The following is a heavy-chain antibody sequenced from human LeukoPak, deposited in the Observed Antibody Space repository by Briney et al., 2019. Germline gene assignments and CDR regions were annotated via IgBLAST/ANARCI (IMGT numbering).Heavy chain of an antibody. D-gene: IGHD6-13*01. CDR2: ISSSSSYI. CDR1: GFTFSSYS. CDR3: ARAHIAAAGLFDY. J-gene: IGHJ4*02. V-gene: IGHV3-21*01. Sequence: PGGSLRLSCAASGFTFSSYSMNWVRQAPGKGLEWVSSISSSSSYIYYADSVKGRFTISRDNAKNSLYLQMNSLRAEDTAVYYCARAHIAAAGLFDYWGQGTLVTVSS.